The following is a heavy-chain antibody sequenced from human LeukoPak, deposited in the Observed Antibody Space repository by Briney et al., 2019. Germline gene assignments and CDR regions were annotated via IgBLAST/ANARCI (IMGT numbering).Heavy chain of an antibody. D-gene: IGHD3-10*01. CDR2: IKQDGSEK. CDR3: ARDRGDGLDY. Sequence: GGSLRLSCAASGFTLSSYWMSWVRQAPGKGLEGVANIKQDGSEKYYVDSVKGRFTISRDNAKNSLYLKMNSLRPEDTAVYYCARDRGDGLDYWGQGTLVTVSS. J-gene: IGHJ4*02. V-gene: IGHV3-7*01. CDR1: GFTLSSYW.